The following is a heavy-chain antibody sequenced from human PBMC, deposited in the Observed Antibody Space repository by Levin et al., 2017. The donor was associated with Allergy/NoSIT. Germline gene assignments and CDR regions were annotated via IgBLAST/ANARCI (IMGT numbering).Heavy chain of an antibody. Sequence: PGGSLRLSCAASGFTFDDYAMHWVRQAPGKGLEWVSGISWNSGSIGYADSVKGRFTISRDNAKNSLYLQMNSLRAEDTALYYCAKGINYGDYPEGDYYYGMDVWGQGTTVTVSS. CDR1: GFTFDDYA. J-gene: IGHJ6*02. D-gene: IGHD4-17*01. CDR2: ISWNSGSI. V-gene: IGHV3-9*01. CDR3: AKGINYGDYPEGDYYYGMDV.